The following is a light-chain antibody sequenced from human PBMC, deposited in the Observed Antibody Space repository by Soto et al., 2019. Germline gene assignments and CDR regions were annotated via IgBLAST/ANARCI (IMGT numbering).Light chain of an antibody. Sequence: DIEMTQYPSSLSAAIGDRVTITCRASQSIKNYLNWYQHKPGAAPKLLIFGASNLESGVPSRFSGSGSGTEFTLSISSLQPEDFATYYCQQGYSTTPITFGQRGRPAI. CDR2: GAS. CDR1: QSIKNY. V-gene: IGKV1-39*01. J-gene: IGKJ5*01. CDR3: QQGYSTTPIT.